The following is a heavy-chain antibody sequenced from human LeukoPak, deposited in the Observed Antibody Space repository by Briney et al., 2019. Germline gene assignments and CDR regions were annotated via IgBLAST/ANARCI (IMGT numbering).Heavy chain of an antibody. CDR2: ITGSSGYL. J-gene: IGHJ3*02. V-gene: IGHV3-21*01. D-gene: IGHD2-2*01. CDR1: GFTFSSYT. CDR3: SRYCTSRSCPSYDVFDI. Sequence: GGSLRLSCAVSGFTFSSYTMNWVRQAPGKGLEWVSSITGSSGYLYYADSLQGRFTISRDNAKNSLFLLMHSLRDEDTAVYYCSRYCTSRSCPSYDVFDIWGQGTMVTVSS.